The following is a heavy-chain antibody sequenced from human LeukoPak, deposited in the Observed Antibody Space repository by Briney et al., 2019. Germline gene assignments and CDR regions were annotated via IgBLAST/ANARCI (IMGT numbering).Heavy chain of an antibody. CDR3: AREDYFDY. CDR1: GGSIRSFY. CDR2: IHYSGST. V-gene: IGHV4-59*01. J-gene: IGHJ4*02. Sequence: SETLSLTCTVSGGSIRSFYWGWIRRLPGKGLEWIGFIHYSGSTNYNPSLKSRVTISVDTSKNQFSLKLRSVTAADTAVYYCAREDYFDYWGQGTVVTVSS.